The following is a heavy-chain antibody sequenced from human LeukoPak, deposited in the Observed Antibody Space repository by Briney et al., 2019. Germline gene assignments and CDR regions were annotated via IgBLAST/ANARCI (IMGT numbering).Heavy chain of an antibody. CDR1: GGSFSGYY. CDR2: INHSGST. Sequence: SETLSLTCAVYGGSFSGYYWSWIRQPPGKGLEWIGEINHSGSTNYNPSLKSRVTISVDTSKNQFSLKLSSVTAADTAVYYCARGHCGYSYGYVLRYWGQGTLVTVSS. CDR3: ARGHCGYSYGYVLRY. J-gene: IGHJ4*02. D-gene: IGHD5-18*01. V-gene: IGHV4-34*01.